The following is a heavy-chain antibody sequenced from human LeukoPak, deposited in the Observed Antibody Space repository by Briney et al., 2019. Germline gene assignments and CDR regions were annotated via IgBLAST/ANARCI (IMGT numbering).Heavy chain of an antibody. CDR2: INPNSGGT. D-gene: IGHD1-26*01. CDR3: ARDAGIYHPFDY. V-gene: IGHV1-2*02. J-gene: IGHJ4*02. Sequence: ASVKVSCKASGYTFTGYYMHWVRQAPGRGLEWMGWINPNSGGTNYAQKFQGRVTMTRDTSISTAYMELSRLRSDDTAVYYCARDAGIYHPFDYWGQGTLVTVSS. CDR1: GYTFTGYY.